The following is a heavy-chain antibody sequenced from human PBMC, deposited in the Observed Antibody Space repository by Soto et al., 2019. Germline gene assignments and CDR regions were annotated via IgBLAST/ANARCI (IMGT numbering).Heavy chain of an antibody. Sequence: PSETLSPTCTVSGGSISSSSYYWGWIRQPPGKGLEWIGSIYYSGSTYYNPSLKSRVTISVHTSNNQFSLKLSPVTAADTAVYSCARPPIVVVIDVNWFDTWGQGTLVTVSS. V-gene: IGHV4-39*01. D-gene: IGHD3-22*01. CDR2: IYYSGST. CDR3: ARPPIVVVIDVNWFDT. J-gene: IGHJ5*02. CDR1: GGSISSSSYY.